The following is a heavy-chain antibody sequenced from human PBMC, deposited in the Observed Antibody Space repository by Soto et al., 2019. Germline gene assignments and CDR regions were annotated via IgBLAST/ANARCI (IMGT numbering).Heavy chain of an antibody. Sequence: QMQLQASGPGLVKPSETLSLTCNVSGASVSNGYWSWIRQPPGKGLEWIGFMFCGGSFNYNPSLMCRAIISGETAKNEFALKLTYVTASDTAVYYCARSYYDRIGFAVDPWGQGTLVTVSS. V-gene: IGHV4-59*02. D-gene: IGHD3-22*01. CDR1: GASVSNGY. J-gene: IGHJ5*02. CDR3: ARSYYDRIGFAVDP. CDR2: MFCGGSF.